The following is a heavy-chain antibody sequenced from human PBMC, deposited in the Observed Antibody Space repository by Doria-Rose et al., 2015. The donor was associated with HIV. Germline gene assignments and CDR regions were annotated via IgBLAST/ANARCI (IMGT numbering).Heavy chain of an antibody. J-gene: IGHJ4*02. Sequence: QVQLVQSGPVLVKPTETLTLTCTASGVSLSSPGMGVSWIRQPPGKALEWLADIFSDDVRSYKTALKSRLTISRGTSKSQVVLTMTDMDPVDTATYYCARIKSSRWYHKYYLDFWGQGTLVIVSA. D-gene: IGHD6-13*01. CDR2: IFSDDVR. V-gene: IGHV2-26*01. CDR3: ARIKSSRWYHKYYLDF. CDR1: GVSLSSPGMG.